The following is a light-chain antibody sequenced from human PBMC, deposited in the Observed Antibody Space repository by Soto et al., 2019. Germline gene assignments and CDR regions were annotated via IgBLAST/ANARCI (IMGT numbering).Light chain of an antibody. CDR1: SSDVGSYNL. CDR3: CSYAGSSTPYV. Sequence: QSALTQPASASGSPGQSITISCTGTSSDVGSYNLVSWYQQHPGKAPKLMIYEGSKRPSGVSKRFSGSKSGNTASLTISGLQAEDEADYYCCSYAGSSTPYVFGTGTKVTVL. J-gene: IGLJ1*01. CDR2: EGS. V-gene: IGLV2-23*01.